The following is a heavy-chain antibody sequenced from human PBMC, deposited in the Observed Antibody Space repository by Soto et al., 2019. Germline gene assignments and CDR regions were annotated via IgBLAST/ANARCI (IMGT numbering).Heavy chain of an antibody. J-gene: IGHJ4*02. CDR3: ARGFGITGTSTFDY. CDR2: ISWNIGSI. CDR1: GFTFDDYA. Sequence: PGGSLRLSCAASGFTFDDYAMHWVRQAPGKGLEWVSCISWNIGSIGYADSVKGRFTISRDNAKNSLYLQMNSLRAEDTAVYYCARGFGITGTSTFDYWGQGTLVTVS. D-gene: IGHD1-20*01. V-gene: IGHV3-9*01.